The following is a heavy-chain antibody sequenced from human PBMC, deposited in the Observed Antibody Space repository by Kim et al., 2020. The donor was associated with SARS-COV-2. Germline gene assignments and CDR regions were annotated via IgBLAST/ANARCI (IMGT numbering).Heavy chain of an antibody. CDR3: ASRIDSVGTSLDAFDI. V-gene: IGHV1-2*04. Sequence: ASVKVSCKASGYTFTGYYMHWVRQAPGQGLEWMGWINPNSGGTNYAQKFQGWVTMTRDTSISTAYMELSRLRSDDTAVYYCASRIDSVGTSLDAFDIWGQGTMVTVSS. CDR1: GYTFTGYY. J-gene: IGHJ3*02. D-gene: IGHD2-2*01. CDR2: INPNSGGT.